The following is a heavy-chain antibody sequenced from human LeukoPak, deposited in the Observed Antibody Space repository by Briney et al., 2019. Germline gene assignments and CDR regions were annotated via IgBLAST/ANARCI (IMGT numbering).Heavy chain of an antibody. J-gene: IGHJ4*02. V-gene: IGHV4-59*01. CDR2: IYYSGST. Sequence: SETLSLTCTVSGGSISSYYWSWIRQPPGKGLEWIGYIYYSGSTNYNPPLKSRVTISVDTSKNQFSLKLSSVTAADTAVYYCARASGAAGILDYWGQGTLVTVSS. CDR3: ARASGAAGILDY. D-gene: IGHD6-13*01. CDR1: GGSISSYY.